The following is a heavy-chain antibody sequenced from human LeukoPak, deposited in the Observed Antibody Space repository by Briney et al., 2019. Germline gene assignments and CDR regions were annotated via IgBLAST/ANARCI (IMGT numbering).Heavy chain of an antibody. CDR1: GFTFSSYS. D-gene: IGHD6-13*01. J-gene: IGHJ1*01. V-gene: IGHV3-21*01. Sequence: PGGSLRLSCAASGFTFSSYSMNWVRQAPGKGLEWVSSISSSSSYIYYADSVKGRFTISRDNAKNSLYLQMNSLRAEDTAVYYCARPVGYSSSWYGEYFQHWGQGTLVTVSS. CDR2: ISSSSSYI. CDR3: ARPVGYSSSWYGEYFQH.